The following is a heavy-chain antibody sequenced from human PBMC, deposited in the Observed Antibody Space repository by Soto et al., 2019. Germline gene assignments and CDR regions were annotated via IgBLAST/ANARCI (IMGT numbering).Heavy chain of an antibody. J-gene: IGHJ4*02. CDR3: ARDGGYSIDY. CDR2: TSYDGTNK. CDR1: GFTFSDYA. V-gene: IGHV3-30-3*01. Sequence: QVQLVESGGGVVQPGRSLRLSCVASGFTFSDYAMHWVRQAPGKGLEWVAVTSYDGTNKYYADSVKGRFTISRDNSKNTLFLQSNSLRAEDTAVYYCARDGGYSIDYWGKGTLLTVSS. D-gene: IGHD2-15*01.